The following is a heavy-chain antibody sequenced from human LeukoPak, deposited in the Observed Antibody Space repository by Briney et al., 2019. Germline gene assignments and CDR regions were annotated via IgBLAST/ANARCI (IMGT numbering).Heavy chain of an antibody. D-gene: IGHD3-22*01. CDR2: ISGSGGST. CDR1: GFTFSSYA. CDR3: AKVDGSGYYYDSSGYND. Sequence: GGSLRLSCAASGFTFSSYAMSWVRQAPGKGLEWVSAISGSGGSTYYADSVKGRFTISRGNSKNTLYLQMNSLRAEDTAVYYCAKVDGSGYYYDSSGYNDWGQGTLVTVSS. V-gene: IGHV3-23*01. J-gene: IGHJ4*02.